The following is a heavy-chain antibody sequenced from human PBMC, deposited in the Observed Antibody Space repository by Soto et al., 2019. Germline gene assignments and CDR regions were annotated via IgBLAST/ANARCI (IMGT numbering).Heavy chain of an antibody. CDR1: GGSLSGYY. V-gene: IGHV4-34*01. CDR2: VKDGGHT. D-gene: IGHD5-12*01. Sequence: QVQLQQWGAGLLKPSETLSLNCAVTGGSLSGYYWSWIRQPPGKGLEWIGEVKDGGHTNYSPSLRGXXTXSXXTSNNHFSLKLNSVTAAATGVYYFARGQEGVVATHWYQGSLVTVSS. CDR3: ARGQEGVVATH. J-gene: IGHJ4*02.